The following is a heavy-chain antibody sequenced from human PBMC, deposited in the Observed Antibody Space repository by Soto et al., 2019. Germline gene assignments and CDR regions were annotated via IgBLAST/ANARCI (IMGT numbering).Heavy chain of an antibody. CDR2: IYHSGST. D-gene: IGHD3-9*01. Sequence: SETLSLTCAVSGGSISSSNWWSWVRQPPGKGLEWIGEIYHSGSTNYNPSLKSRVTISVDKSKNQFSLKLSSVTAADTAVYYCARGSPTLSHDILTGYPGLLPPENMDVWGQGTTVTVSS. V-gene: IGHV4-4*02. CDR3: ARGSPTLSHDILTGYPGLLPPENMDV. J-gene: IGHJ6*02. CDR1: GGSISSSNW.